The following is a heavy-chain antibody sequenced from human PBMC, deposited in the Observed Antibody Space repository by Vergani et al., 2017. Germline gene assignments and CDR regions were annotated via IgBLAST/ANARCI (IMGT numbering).Heavy chain of an antibody. Sequence: QVQLVQSGAEVKKPGASVKVSCKASGYTFTSYGISWVRQAPGQGLEWMGWISAYNGNTNYAQKLQGRVTMTTYTSTSTAYMELRSLRSDDTAVYYCARVGVGYVWGSYRYYYFDYWGQGTLVTVSS. CDR2: ISAYNGNT. CDR1: GYTFTSYG. V-gene: IGHV1-18*04. J-gene: IGHJ4*02. D-gene: IGHD3-16*02. CDR3: ARVGVGYVWGSYRYYYFDY.